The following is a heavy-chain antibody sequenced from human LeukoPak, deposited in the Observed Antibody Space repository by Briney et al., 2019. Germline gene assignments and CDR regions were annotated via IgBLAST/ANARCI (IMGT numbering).Heavy chain of an antibody. CDR2: IYTSGST. CDR1: GGSISSYY. CDR3: ASNDKSYYDSSGYITAN. V-gene: IGHV4-4*07. D-gene: IGHD3-22*01. Sequence: PSETLSLTCTVSGGSISSYYWSWIRQPAGKGLEWIGRIYTSGSTYYNPSLKSRVTISVDTSKNQFSLKLSSVTAADTAVYYCASNDKSYYDSSGYITANWGQGTLVTVSS. J-gene: IGHJ4*02.